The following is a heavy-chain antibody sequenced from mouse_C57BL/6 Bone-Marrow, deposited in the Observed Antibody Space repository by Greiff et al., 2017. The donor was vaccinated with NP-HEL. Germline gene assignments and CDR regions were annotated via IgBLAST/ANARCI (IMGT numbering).Heavy chain of an antibody. D-gene: IGHD4-1*01. Sequence: VQLQQSGAELARPGASVKLSCKASGYTFTSYGISWVKQRTGRGLEWIGEIYPRSGNTYYNEKFKGKATLTADKSSSTAYMELRSLTSEDSAVYFCARVPGGHWYFDFGGTGTTVTVSS. CDR1: GYTFTSYG. J-gene: IGHJ1*03. CDR3: ARVPGGHWYFDF. CDR2: IYPRSGNT. V-gene: IGHV1-81*01.